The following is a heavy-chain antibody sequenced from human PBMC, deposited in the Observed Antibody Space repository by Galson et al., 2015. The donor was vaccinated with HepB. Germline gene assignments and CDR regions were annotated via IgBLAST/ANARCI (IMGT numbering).Heavy chain of an antibody. CDR3: ARDREYFALVFDF. CDR2: VLPVFGTP. V-gene: IGHV1-69*13. Sequence: SVKVSCKVSGGSFTSYAISWVRQAPGQGLEWLGGVLPVFGTPNYAQNFQGRVTITADDSTSTVSMELTSLRSDDTAVYYCARDREYFALVFDFWGQGTLVTVSS. D-gene: IGHD2/OR15-2a*01. CDR1: GGSFTSYA. J-gene: IGHJ4*02.